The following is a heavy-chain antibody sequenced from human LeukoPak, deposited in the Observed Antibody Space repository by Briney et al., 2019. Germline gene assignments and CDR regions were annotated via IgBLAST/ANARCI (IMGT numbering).Heavy chain of an antibody. CDR2: IIPILGIA. CDR3: ASSYYDSSGFSIYYYYGMDV. J-gene: IGHJ6*02. CDR1: GGTFSSYA. D-gene: IGHD3-22*01. V-gene: IGHV1-69*04. Sequence: SVKVSCKASGGTFSSYAISWVRQAPGQGLEWMGRIIPILGIANYAQKFQGRVTITADKSTSTAYMELSSLRSEDTAVYYCASSYYDSSGFSIYYYYGMDVWGQGTTVTASS.